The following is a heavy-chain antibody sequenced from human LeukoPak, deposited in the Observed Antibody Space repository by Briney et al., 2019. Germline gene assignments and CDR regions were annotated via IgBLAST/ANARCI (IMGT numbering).Heavy chain of an antibody. Sequence: SETLSLTCTVSGGSIGSSSYYWGWIRQPPGKGLEWIGSSYYSGSTYYNPSLKSRVTISVDTSKNQFSLKLTSVTAADSALYYCATELRYDNSDSGAFWGQGTVVTVSS. V-gene: IGHV4-39*07. CDR1: GGSIGSSSYY. J-gene: IGHJ3*01. D-gene: IGHD3-22*01. CDR2: SYYSGST. CDR3: ATELRYDNSDSGAF.